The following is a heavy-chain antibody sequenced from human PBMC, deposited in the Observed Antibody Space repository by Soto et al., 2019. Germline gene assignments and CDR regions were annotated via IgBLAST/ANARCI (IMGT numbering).Heavy chain of an antibody. CDR3: ARVRVQTVTPYWYFDL. Sequence: SETLSLTCTVSGGSISSYYWSWIRQPPGKGLEWIGYIYYSGSTNHNPPLKSRVTISVDTSKNQFSLKLSSVTAADTAVHYCARVRVQTVTPYWYFDLWGRGTLVTVSS. J-gene: IGHJ2*01. CDR1: GGSISSYY. D-gene: IGHD4-17*01. CDR2: IYYSGST. V-gene: IGHV4-59*01.